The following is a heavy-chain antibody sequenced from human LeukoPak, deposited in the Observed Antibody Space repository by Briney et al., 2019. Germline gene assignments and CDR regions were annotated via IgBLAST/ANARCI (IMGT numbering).Heavy chain of an antibody. CDR1: GYTFIGYY. V-gene: IGHV1-18*01. CDR3: ARQTLAYCSSTSCYDFDH. CDR2: ISVHNGNT. Sequence: EASVKVSCKASGYTFIGYYIHWVRQAPGQGLEWMGWISVHNGNTNYAQNLQGRVTMTTDTSTSTAYMELKSLRSDDTAVYYCARQTLAYCSSTSCYDFDHWGQGTLLTVSS. D-gene: IGHD2-2*01. J-gene: IGHJ4*02.